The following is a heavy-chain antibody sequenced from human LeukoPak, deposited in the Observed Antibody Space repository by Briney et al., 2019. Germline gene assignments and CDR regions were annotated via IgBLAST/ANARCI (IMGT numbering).Heavy chain of an antibody. D-gene: IGHD1-26*01. Sequence: PGGSLRLSCAASGFTVSDYYISWIRQAPGKGLEWVSYMSNTGRTIYYADSVKGRFTISRDSSKNTLYLQMNSLRAEDTAVYYCAKDLRSSADSKMGAADYWGQGTLVTVSS. CDR2: MSNTGRTI. V-gene: IGHV3-11*04. J-gene: IGHJ4*02. CDR1: GFTVSDYY. CDR3: AKDLRSSADSKMGAADY.